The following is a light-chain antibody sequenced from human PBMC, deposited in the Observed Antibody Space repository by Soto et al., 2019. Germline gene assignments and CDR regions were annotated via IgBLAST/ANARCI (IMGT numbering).Light chain of an antibody. CDR1: SSNIGDNP. CDR2: IND. Sequence: QSVLTQPPSASGTPGQRITISCSGSSSNIGDNPVNWYQQLPGAAPKLLIYINDQRPSGVPDRFSGSQSGTSASLAISGLQPEDEADYYCAAWDDSLTALFGTGTKLTVL. J-gene: IGLJ1*01. CDR3: AAWDDSLTAL. V-gene: IGLV1-44*01.